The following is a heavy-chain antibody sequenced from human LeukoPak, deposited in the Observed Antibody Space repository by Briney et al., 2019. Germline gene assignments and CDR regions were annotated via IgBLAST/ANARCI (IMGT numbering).Heavy chain of an antibody. CDR2: ISSSSSYI. CDR3: AKDDPTGRYL. Sequence: GGSLRLSCAASGFTFSSYSMNWVRQAPGKGLEWVSSISSSSSYIYYAGSVKGRFTISRDNSKNTVCLQMNSLRVEDAAVYYCAKDDPTGRYLWGQGTLVTVSS. D-gene: IGHD1-26*01. V-gene: IGHV3-21*06. CDR1: GFTFSSYS. J-gene: IGHJ4*02.